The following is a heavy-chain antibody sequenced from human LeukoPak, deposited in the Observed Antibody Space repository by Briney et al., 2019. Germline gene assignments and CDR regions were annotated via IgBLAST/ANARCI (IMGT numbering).Heavy chain of an antibody. J-gene: IGHJ4*02. V-gene: IGHV3-21*01. D-gene: IGHD6-19*01. CDR2: ISSSSSYI. CDR3: ARSGDSSGWQNEYFDY. Sequence: PGGSLRLSCAASGFTFSSYSMNWVRQAPGKGLEWVSSISSSSSYIYYADSVKGRFTISRDNAKNSLYLQMNSLRAEDTAVYYCARSGDSSGWQNEYFDYWGQGTLVTVSS. CDR1: GFTFSSYS.